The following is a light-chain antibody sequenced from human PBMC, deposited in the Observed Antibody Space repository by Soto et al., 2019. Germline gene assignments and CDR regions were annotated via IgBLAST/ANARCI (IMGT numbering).Light chain of an antibody. CDR3: QHYYGFSRT. J-gene: IGKJ1*01. CDR1: QIISSW. Sequence: DIQMTQSPSTLSGSVGDRVTITCRASQIISSWLAWYQQKPGKAPKLLNYKASTLKSGVPSRFSGSGSGTEFTLTISSLQPDDFATYYCQHYYGFSRTFGQGTKVDIK. V-gene: IGKV1-5*03. CDR2: KAS.